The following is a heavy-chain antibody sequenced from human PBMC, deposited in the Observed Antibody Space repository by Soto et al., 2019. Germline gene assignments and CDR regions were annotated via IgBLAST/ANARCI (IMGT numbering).Heavy chain of an antibody. CDR1: GGSFNRHT. D-gene: IGHD2-21*02. CDR2: IIPIFGTA. CDR3: ASQSYCGGDCLAWFDP. V-gene: IGHV1-69*01. J-gene: IGHJ5*02. Sequence: QVQLVQSGAEVRKPGSSVRVSCKASGGSFNRHTISWVRQAPGQGLEWMGGIIPIFGTANYAQKFQGRVTITADESTSTAYMELSSLRSEDTAVYYCASQSYCGGDCLAWFDPWGQGTLVTVSS.